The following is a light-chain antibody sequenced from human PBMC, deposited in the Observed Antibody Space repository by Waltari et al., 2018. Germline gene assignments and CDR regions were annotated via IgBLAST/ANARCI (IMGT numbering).Light chain of an antibody. V-gene: IGLV1-40*01. J-gene: IGLJ3*02. Sequence: QSVLTQPPSVSGAPGQRVPISCTGRSSNIGAGYDVHWYQQLPGTAPKLLIYGNINRPSGVPDRFSGSQSGTSPSLAITGLLAEDEGDYYCQSYDRSLSGWVFGGGTKLTVL. CDR3: QSYDRSLSGWV. CDR2: GNI. CDR1: SSNIGAGYD.